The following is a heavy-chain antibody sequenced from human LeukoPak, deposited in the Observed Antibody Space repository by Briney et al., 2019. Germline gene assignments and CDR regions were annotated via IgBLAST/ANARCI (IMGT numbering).Heavy chain of an antibody. D-gene: IGHD3-10*01. CDR1: GYTFTSYG. CDR2: ISAYNGNT. J-gene: IGHJ4*02. V-gene: IGHV1-18*01. Sequence: ASVKVSCKASGYTFTSYGISWVRQAPGQGLEWMGWISAYNGNTNYAQKLQGRVTMTTDTSTSTAYMELRSLRSDDTAVYYCAREHELLWFGELLSPRPFDYWGQGTLVTVSS. CDR3: AREHELLWFGELLSPRPFDY.